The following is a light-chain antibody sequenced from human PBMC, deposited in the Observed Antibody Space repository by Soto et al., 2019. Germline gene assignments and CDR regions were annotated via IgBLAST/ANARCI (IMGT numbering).Light chain of an antibody. J-gene: IGLJ2*01. V-gene: IGLV3-21*04. CDR1: NIGSKG. Sequence: SYELTQPPSVSVAPGKTARITCGGNNIGSKGVHWYQQRPGQAPVLVIYYDSDRPSGIPERFSGSNSGNTATLTISRVEAGDEADYYCQVRDSGSDPVVFGGGTKLTVL. CDR3: QVRDSGSDPVV. CDR2: YDS.